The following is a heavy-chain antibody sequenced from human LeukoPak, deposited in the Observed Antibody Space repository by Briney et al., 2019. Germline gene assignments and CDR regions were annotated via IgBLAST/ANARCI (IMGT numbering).Heavy chain of an antibody. CDR3: ARDAMRGYYFDY. V-gene: IGHV4-59*06. D-gene: IGHD2-2*01. CDR1: GGSISTYY. CDR2: IYYSGST. Sequence: SETLSLTCLVSGGSISTYYWSWIRQPPGKGLEWIGYIYYSGSTYYNPSLKSRVTISVDTSKNQFSLKLSSVTAADTAVYYCARDAMRGYYFDYWGQGTLVTVSS. J-gene: IGHJ4*02.